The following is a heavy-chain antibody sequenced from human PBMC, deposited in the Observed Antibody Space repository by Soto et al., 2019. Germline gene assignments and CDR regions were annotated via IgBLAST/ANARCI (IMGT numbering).Heavy chain of an antibody. D-gene: IGHD2-15*01. Sequence: LSLTCTVSGGSISGYSWSWIRQSPGKGLEWIGYIYYSGSTNYNPSLKSRVTISVDTSKNRFSLKLSSVTVADSAVYYCARAQAAYYFDYWGQGTVVTVSS. CDR3: ARAQAAYYFDY. CDR2: IYYSGST. V-gene: IGHV4-59*13. CDR1: GGSISGYS. J-gene: IGHJ4*02.